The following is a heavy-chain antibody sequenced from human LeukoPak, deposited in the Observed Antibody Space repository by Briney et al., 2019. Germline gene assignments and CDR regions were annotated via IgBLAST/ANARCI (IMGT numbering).Heavy chain of an antibody. CDR1: GDSVSSNSAA. V-gene: IGHV6-1*01. J-gene: IGHJ4*02. Sequence: SQTLSLTCAISGDSVSSNSAAWNWIRQSPSRGLEWLGRTYYRSKWYNDYALSVKTRITINPDTSRNQFSLQLNSVTPDDTAVYYCARDQIAAAGPTDYWGQGTLVTVSS. CDR2: TYYRSKWYN. CDR3: ARDQIAAAGPTDY. D-gene: IGHD6-13*01.